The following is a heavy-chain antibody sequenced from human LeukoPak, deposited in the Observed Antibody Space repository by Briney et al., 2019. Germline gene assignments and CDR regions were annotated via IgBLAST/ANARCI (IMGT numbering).Heavy chain of an antibody. CDR2: IYYSGST. D-gene: IGHD3-9*01. Sequence: SETLSLTCTVSGGSISSYYWSWIRQPPGKGLEWIGYIYYSGSTNYNPSLKSRVTISVDTSKNQFSLKLSSVTAADTAVYYCARGVLAGNFDRLFTSLIDAFDIWGQGTMVTVSS. V-gene: IGHV4-59*01. CDR3: ARGVLAGNFDRLFTSLIDAFDI. J-gene: IGHJ3*02. CDR1: GGSISSYY.